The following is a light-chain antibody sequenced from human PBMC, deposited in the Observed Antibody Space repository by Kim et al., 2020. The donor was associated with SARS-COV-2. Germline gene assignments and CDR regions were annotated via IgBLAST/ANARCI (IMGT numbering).Light chain of an antibody. CDR1: QSVSSNY. CDR3: QQYGSSPYT. J-gene: IGKJ2*01. V-gene: IGKV3-20*01. CDR2: GAS. Sequence: LSPGERAPLACRASQSVSSNYFAWYQQKPGQAPSLLVYGASTRPAGIPDRFTGSGSGTDFTLTINRLEPEDFAVYYCQQYGSSPYTFGQGTKLEI.